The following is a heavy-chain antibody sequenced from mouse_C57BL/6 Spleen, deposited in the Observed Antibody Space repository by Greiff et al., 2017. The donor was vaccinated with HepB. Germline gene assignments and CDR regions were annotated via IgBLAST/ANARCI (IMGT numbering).Heavy chain of an antibody. D-gene: IGHD1-1*01. J-gene: IGHJ1*03. V-gene: IGHV1-80*01. Sequence: LQLQQSGAELVKPGASVKISCKASGYAFSSYWMNWVKQRPGKGLEWIGQIYPGDGDTNYNGKFKGKATLTADKSSSTAYMQLSSLTSEDSAVYFCARLPPYYYGSSHWYFDVWGTGTTVTVSS. CDR1: GYAFSSYW. CDR3: ARLPPYYYGSSHWYFDV. CDR2: IYPGDGDT.